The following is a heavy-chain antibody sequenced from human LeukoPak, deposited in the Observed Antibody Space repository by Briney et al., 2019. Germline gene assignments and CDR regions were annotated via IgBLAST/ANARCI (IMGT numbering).Heavy chain of an antibody. J-gene: IGHJ4*02. Sequence: PGGSLRLSCAASGFTFNSFFLSWVRLTPGRELEWLACISQEGSKRFYMDSVRGRFTISRDHTKTSLYLQMDSLRAEDTAVYFCVRDLGPSRHYFEYWGQGALVTVSS. CDR3: VRDLGPSRHYFEY. CDR2: ISQEGSKR. D-gene: IGHD7-27*01. V-gene: IGHV3-7*01. CDR1: GFTFNSFF.